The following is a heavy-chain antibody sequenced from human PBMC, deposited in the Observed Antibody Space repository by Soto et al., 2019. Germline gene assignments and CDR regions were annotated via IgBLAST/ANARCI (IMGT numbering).Heavy chain of an antibody. J-gene: IGHJ4*01. CDR2: INTDGSST. CDR1: GFTFSSYW. D-gene: IGHD2-15*01. CDR3: VRDFWVGPTPGVPY. Sequence: EVQLVESGGGLVQPGESLRLSCAASGFTFSSYWMYWVRQAPGKGLVWVSRINTDGSSTSYADSVKGRFTLSRDNAKNTVYLQMNSLRAEDTAVYYCVRDFWVGPTPGVPYWGHATLVTVSS. V-gene: IGHV3-74*01.